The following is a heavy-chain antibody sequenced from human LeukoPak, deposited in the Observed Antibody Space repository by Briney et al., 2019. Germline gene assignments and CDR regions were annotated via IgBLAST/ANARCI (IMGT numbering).Heavy chain of an antibody. V-gene: IGHV4-39*07. CDR3: ARDYGSGSPYYYYMDV. D-gene: IGHD3-10*01. Sequence: SETLSLTCTVSSGSISTSNYYWGWVRQPPGKALEWIGNIFYSGSTYYSPSLKSRVTMSVDTSKNQFSLKLSSVTAADTAVYYCARDYGSGSPYYYYMDVWGKGTTVTISS. CDR2: IFYSGST. CDR1: SGSISTSNYY. J-gene: IGHJ6*03.